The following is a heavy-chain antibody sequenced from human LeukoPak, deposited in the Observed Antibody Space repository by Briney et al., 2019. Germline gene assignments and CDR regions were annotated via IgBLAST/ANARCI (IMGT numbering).Heavy chain of an antibody. CDR3: ARRRLRLGELSSLLDY. CDR2: ISSNGGSI. Sequence: GGSLRLSCAASGFTFSSYALHWVRQAPGKGLEYVSSISSNGGSIYYADSVRGRFTISRDNSNNTLYLQMGSLSADDMAVYYCARRRLRLGELSSLLDYWGQGSLVTVSS. CDR1: GFTFSSYA. J-gene: IGHJ4*02. V-gene: IGHV3-64*02. D-gene: IGHD3-16*02.